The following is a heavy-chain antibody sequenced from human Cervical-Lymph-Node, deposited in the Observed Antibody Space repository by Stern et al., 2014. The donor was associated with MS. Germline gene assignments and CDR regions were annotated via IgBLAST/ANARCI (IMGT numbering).Heavy chain of an antibody. D-gene: IGHD3-16*02. CDR1: GGTFSSYG. J-gene: IGHJ4*02. CDR2: IIPIFGTA. V-gene: IGHV1-69*01. Sequence: QLVQSGAEVKKPGSSVKVSCKASGGTFSSYGISWVRQAHGQGLEWMGGIIPIFGTANYAQKFQGRVTITADESTSTAYMELSSLRSEDTAVYYCASFGLGELSFEFDYWGQGTLVTVSS. CDR3: ASFGLGELSFEFDY.